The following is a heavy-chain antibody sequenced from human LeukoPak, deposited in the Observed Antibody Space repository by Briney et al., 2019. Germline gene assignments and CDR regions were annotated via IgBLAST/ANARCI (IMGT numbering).Heavy chain of an antibody. CDR1: GDSISSGDYY. V-gene: IGHV4-61*02. Sequence: PSETLSLTCTVSGDSISSGDYYWSWIRQPAGKGLEWIGRISSSGSTNYNPSLKSRVTISVDTSKNQFFLKLSSVTAADTAVYYCATQESAMVRSVHYWGQGTLVTVSS. CDR2: ISSSGST. D-gene: IGHD5-18*01. J-gene: IGHJ4*02. CDR3: ATQESAMVRSVHY.